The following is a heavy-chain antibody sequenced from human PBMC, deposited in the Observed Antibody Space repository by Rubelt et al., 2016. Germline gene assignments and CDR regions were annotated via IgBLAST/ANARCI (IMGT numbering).Heavy chain of an antibody. CDR3: AREEAAWYYYDSLFG. Sequence: EVQLVESGGGLVQPGGSLRLSCAASGFTFSSYEMNWVRQAPGKGLEWVSYISSSGSTIYYADSVKGRFTISRDNAKNSLYLQMNSLRAEDTAVYCCAREEAAWYYYDSLFGWGQGTMVTVSS. V-gene: IGHV3-48*03. CDR1: GFTFSSYE. CDR2: ISSSGSTI. D-gene: IGHD3-22*01. J-gene: IGHJ3*01.